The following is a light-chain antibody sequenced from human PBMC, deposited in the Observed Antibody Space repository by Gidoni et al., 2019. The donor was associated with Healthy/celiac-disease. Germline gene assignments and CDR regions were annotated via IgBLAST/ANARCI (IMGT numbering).Light chain of an antibody. CDR3: HRWT. V-gene: IGKV1-5*01. Sequence: DIQMTQSPSTLSASVGDRVTITCRASQSISSWLAWYQQKPGKAPKLLIYDASSLESGVPSRFSGSGSGTEFTLTISSLQPDDFATYSCHRWTFGQGTKVEIK. CDR2: DAS. CDR1: QSISSW. J-gene: IGKJ1*01.